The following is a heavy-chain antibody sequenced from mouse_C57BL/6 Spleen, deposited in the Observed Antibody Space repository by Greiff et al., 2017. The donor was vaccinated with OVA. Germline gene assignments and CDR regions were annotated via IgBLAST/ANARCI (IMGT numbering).Heavy chain of an antibody. V-gene: IGHV5-17*01. CDR1: GFTFSDYG. CDR2: ISSGSSTI. Sequence: EVQVVESGGGLVKPGGSLKLSCAASGFTFSDYGMHWVRQAPEKGLEWVAYISSGSSTIYYAETVKGRFTISRDNAKNTLFLQMTSLRSEDTAMYYCARREYYAMDYWGQGTSVTVSS. CDR3: ARREYYAMDY. J-gene: IGHJ4*01.